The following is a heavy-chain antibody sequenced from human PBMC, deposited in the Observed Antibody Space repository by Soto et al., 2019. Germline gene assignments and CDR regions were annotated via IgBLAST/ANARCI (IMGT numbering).Heavy chain of an antibody. CDR3: ARVGQTSIAAATFDY. CDR1: GFTFSSYW. Sequence: GGSLRLSCAASGFTFSSYWMSWVRQAPGKGQEWVANIKQDGSEKYYVDSVKGRFTISRDNAKNSLYLQMNSLRAEDTAVYYCARVGQTSIAAATFDYWGQGTLVSIPS. V-gene: IGHV3-7*03. CDR2: IKQDGSEK. J-gene: IGHJ4*02. D-gene: IGHD6-13*01.